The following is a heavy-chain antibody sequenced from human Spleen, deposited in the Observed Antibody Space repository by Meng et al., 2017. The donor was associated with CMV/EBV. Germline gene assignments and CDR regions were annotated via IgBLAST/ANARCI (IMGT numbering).Heavy chain of an antibody. V-gene: IGHV3-11*04. D-gene: IGHD6-6*01. CDR1: GFTFSDYY. Sequence: SLKISCAASGFTFSDYYMSWIRQAPGKGLEWVSYISSSGSTIYYADSVKGRFTISRDNAKNSLYLQVNSLSAEDTAVYYCARSSSGDRYYYYYGMDVWGQGTTVTVSS. CDR3: ARSSSGDRYYYYYGMDV. CDR2: ISSSGSTI. J-gene: IGHJ6*02.